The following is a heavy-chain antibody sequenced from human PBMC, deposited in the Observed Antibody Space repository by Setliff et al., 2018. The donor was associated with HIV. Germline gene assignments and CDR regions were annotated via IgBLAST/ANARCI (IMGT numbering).Heavy chain of an antibody. D-gene: IGHD2-2*02. Sequence: SETLSLTCAVSGGSISSSNWWSWVRQPPGKGLEWIGEIYHSGSTNYNPSLKSRVTISVDKSKNQFSLKLSSVTAADTAVYYCARRPRDVVVPAAIGGDAFDIWGQGTVVTVSS. CDR1: GGSISSSNW. CDR2: IYHSGST. J-gene: IGHJ3*02. CDR3: ARRPRDVVVPAAIGGDAFDI. V-gene: IGHV4-4*02.